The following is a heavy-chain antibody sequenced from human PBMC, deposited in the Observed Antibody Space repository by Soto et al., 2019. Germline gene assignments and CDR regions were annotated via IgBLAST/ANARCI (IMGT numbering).Heavy chain of an antibody. CDR2: ISSSGVT. D-gene: IGHD5-12*01. Sequence: QVRLVQSGPEVKKTEASVKVSCRASGYTFSSCAISWVRQAPGQGPEWMGWISSSGVTNYAQNFQGRVTLTVDSSTTTAYMEVRSLSSADTAIYYCARDHGGYGTFDYWGQGTLVTVSS. V-gene: IGHV1-18*04. CDR3: ARDHGGYGTFDY. CDR1: GYTFSSCA. J-gene: IGHJ4*02.